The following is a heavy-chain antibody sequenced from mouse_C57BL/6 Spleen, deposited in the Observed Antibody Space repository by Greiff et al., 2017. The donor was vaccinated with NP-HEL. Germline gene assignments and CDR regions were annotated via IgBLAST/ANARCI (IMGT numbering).Heavy chain of an antibody. J-gene: IGHJ1*03. D-gene: IGHD1-1*01. V-gene: IGHV1-75*01. CDR3: ANYYYGSSYWYFDV. CDR1: GYTFTDYY. CDR2: IFPGSGST. Sequence: VQLQQSGPELVKPGASVKISCKASGYTFTDYYINWVKQRPGQGLEWIGWIFPGSGSTYYNEKFKGKATLTVDKSSSTAYMLLSSLTSEDSAVYFCANYYYGSSYWYFDVWGTGTTVTVSS.